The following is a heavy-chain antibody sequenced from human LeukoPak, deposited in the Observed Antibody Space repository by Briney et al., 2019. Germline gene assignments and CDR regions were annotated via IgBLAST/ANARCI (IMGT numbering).Heavy chain of an antibody. V-gene: IGHV1-8*01. CDR1: GYTFTSYD. CDR2: MNPNSGNT. CDR3: AKDQGLDWNHRILAGKIDF. Sequence: GASVKVSCKASGYTFTSYDINWVRQAAGQGLEWMGWMNPNSGNTGYAQKFQGRVTMTRNTSISTAYMELSSLRSEDTAVYYCAKDQGLDWNHRILAGKIDFWGQGSLVAVSS. J-gene: IGHJ4*02. D-gene: IGHD1-1*01.